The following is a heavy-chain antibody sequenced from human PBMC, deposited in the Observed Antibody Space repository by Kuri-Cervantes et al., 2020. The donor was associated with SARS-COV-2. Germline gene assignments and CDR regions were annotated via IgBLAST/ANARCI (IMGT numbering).Heavy chain of an antibody. V-gene: IGHV4-61*10. CDR2: LDTSGST. CDR3: ARDLGGSNYGGGDY. Sequence: SETLSLTCAVSGVPVTGGTYSWAWIRQPAGKGLEWIGHLDTSGSTTYNPSLKSRVTISVDTSKNQFSLKLSSVTAADTAVYYCARDLGGSNYGGGDYWGQGTLVTVSS. CDR1: GVPVTGGTYS. J-gene: IGHJ4*02. D-gene: IGHD4-23*01.